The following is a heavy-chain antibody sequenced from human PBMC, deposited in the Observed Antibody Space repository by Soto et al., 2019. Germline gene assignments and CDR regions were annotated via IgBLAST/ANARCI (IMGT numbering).Heavy chain of an antibody. CDR1: GFTFSRYA. J-gene: IGHJ4*02. D-gene: IGHD2-15*01. V-gene: IGHV3-30-3*01. CDR3: ARDHCNGGSCYLYYFGY. CDR2: ISYDGSNI. Sequence: GGSLRLSCAASGFTFSRYAMHWVRQAPGKGLEWVAIISYDGSNIYYADSVKGRCSVSRDDSKSTLYLQMNSLRADDTAVYYCARDHCNGGSCYLYYFGYWGQGTLVTVSS.